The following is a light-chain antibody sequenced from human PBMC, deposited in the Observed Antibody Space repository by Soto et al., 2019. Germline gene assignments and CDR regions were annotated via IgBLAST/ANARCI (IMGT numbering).Light chain of an antibody. CDR2: GVY. V-gene: IGKV3D-15*01. Sequence: EIVMTQSPTILSVSPGERATLSCRASQSVSSNLAWYQQKPGQAPRLLIYGVYTRAPGIPARFSGSGSGTEFTLTISSLQSEDVAVYYCQEYLNSLPAFGQGTKVEVK. J-gene: IGKJ1*01. CDR3: QEYLNSLPA. CDR1: QSVSSN.